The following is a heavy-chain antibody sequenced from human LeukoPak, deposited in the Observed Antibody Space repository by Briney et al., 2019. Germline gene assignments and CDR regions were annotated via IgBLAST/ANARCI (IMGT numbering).Heavy chain of an antibody. Sequence: SETLSLTCTVSGGSISSYYWSWIRQPPGKGLEWIGYIYYSGSTSYNPSLKSRVTISVDRSKNQFSLKLSSVTAADTAVYYCARTLNYYDSSGYLPDLYFDYWGQGTLVTVSS. D-gene: IGHD3-22*01. J-gene: IGHJ4*02. V-gene: IGHV4-59*12. CDR3: ARTLNYYDSSGYLPDLYFDY. CDR2: IYYSGST. CDR1: GGSISSYY.